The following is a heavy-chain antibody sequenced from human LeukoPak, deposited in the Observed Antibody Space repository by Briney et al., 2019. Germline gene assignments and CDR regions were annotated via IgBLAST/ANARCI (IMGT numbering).Heavy chain of an antibody. Sequence: SETLSLTCAVSGGSISSSNWWSWVRQPPGKGLEWIGEIYHSGSTNYNPSLKSRVTISVDKSKNQFSLKLSSVTAADTAVYYCARDYDISTDDHTPRFGDWGQGTLVTVSS. CDR2: IYHSGST. D-gene: IGHD3-9*01. CDR3: ARDYDISTDDHTPRFGD. J-gene: IGHJ4*02. CDR1: GGSISSSNW. V-gene: IGHV4-4*02.